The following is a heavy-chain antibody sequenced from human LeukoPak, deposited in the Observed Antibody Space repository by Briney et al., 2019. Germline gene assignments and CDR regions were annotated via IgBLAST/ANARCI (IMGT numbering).Heavy chain of an antibody. Sequence: GGSLRLSCAASGFTFSSYSMNWVRQAPGKGLEWVSSISSSSSYIYYADSVKGRFTTSRDNAKNSLYLQMNSLRAEDTAVYYCARETYDSSPFVDYWGQGTLVTVSS. V-gene: IGHV3-21*04. J-gene: IGHJ4*02. CDR1: GFTFSSYS. CDR2: ISSSSSYI. D-gene: IGHD3-22*01. CDR3: ARETYDSSPFVDY.